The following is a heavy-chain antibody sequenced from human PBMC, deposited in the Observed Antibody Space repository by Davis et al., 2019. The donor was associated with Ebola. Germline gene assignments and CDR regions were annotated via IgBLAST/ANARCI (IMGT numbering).Heavy chain of an antibody. Sequence: PGGSLRLSCAASGFTFSSYWMSWVRQAPGKGLEWVANIKQDGSEKYYVDSVKGRFTISRDNAKNSLYLQMNSLRAEDTAVYYCARDPPRGGYHRGGYDYWGQGTLVTVSS. CDR2: IKQDGSEK. V-gene: IGHV3-7*03. D-gene: IGHD5-12*01. CDR1: GFTFSSYW. J-gene: IGHJ4*02. CDR3: ARDPPRGGYHRGGYDY.